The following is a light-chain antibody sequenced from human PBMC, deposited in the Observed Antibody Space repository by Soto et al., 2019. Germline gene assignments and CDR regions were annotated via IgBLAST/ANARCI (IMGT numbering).Light chain of an antibody. CDR2: GAS. J-gene: IGKJ2*01. V-gene: IGKV3-20*01. Sequence: EIVLTQSPGTLSLSPGEGATLSCRASQSVNSNYFAWYQQKPGQAPRLLIYGASNRATGIPDRFSGSGSGTESTLFISRLEPEDVAVYYCQQYGSAYTFGQGTKLEIK. CDR1: QSVNSNY. CDR3: QQYGSAYT.